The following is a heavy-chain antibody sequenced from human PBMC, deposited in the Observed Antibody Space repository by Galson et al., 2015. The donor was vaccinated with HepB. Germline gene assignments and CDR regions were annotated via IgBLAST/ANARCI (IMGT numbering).Heavy chain of an antibody. CDR1: GFTFSDYY. Sequence: SLRLSCAAYGFTFSDYYMSWIRQAPGKGLEWVSYISSSGSYTNYADSVKGRFTISRDNAKNSLYLQMNSLRAEETAVYYCARDTHYDSYSSGWYGMDVWGQGTTVTVSS. CDR2: ISSSGSYT. D-gene: IGHD6-19*01. V-gene: IGHV3-11*05. CDR3: ARDTHYDSYSSGWYGMDV. J-gene: IGHJ6*02.